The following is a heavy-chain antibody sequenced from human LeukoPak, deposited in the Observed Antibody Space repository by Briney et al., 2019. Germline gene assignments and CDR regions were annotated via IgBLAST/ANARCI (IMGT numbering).Heavy chain of an antibody. D-gene: IGHD6-19*01. CDR3: ARERQWLVRRWFDP. CDR2: IYTSGST. V-gene: IGHV4-4*07. Sequence: SETLSLTCTVSGGSISSYYWSWIRQPAGKGLEWIGRIYTSGSTNYNPSLKSRVTMSVDTSKNQFSLKLSSVTAADTAVYYCARERQWLVRRWFDPWGQGTLVTVSS. CDR1: GGSISSYY. J-gene: IGHJ5*02.